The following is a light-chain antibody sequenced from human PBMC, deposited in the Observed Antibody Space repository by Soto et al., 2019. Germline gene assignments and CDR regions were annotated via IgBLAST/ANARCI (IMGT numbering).Light chain of an antibody. CDR3: AVWDDSPNGVV. Sequence: QSVLTQPPSVSAAPRQRVTISCSGSRSNVGNNAVNWYQQLPGKAPKLLIYYDDLLPSGVSDRFSGSTSGTAASLAISGLQSEDEADYYCAVWDDSPNGVVFGGGTELTAL. J-gene: IGLJ3*02. V-gene: IGLV1-36*01. CDR2: YDD. CDR1: RSNVGNNA.